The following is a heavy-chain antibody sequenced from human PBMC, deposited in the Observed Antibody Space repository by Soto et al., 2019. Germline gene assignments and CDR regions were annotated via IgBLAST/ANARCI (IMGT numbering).Heavy chain of an antibody. CDR2: MYFGGSF. CDR1: GASVSDGY. J-gene: IGHJ5*02. Sequence: PSETLSLTCTVSGASVSDGYWSWIRQPPGKELEWIGFMYFGGSFNYNPSLTGRVTISVETSKNQFSMTMTSVTAADTAVYYCARSYYDATGFVVDPWGQGTLVTVS. CDR3: ARSYYDATGFVVDP. V-gene: IGHV4-59*02. D-gene: IGHD1-26*01.